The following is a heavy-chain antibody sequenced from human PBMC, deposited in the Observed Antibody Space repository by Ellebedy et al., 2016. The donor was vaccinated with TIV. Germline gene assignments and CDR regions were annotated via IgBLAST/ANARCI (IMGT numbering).Heavy chain of an antibody. Sequence: SETLSLXXTVSGGSISSYYWSWIRQPPGKGLEWIGYIYYSGSTNYNPSLKSRVTISVDTSKNQFSLKLSSVTAADTAVYYCARGRGYYYYYMDVWGKGTTVTVSS. CDR2: IYYSGST. CDR3: ARGRGYYYYYMDV. CDR1: GGSISSYY. J-gene: IGHJ6*03. V-gene: IGHV4-59*12. D-gene: IGHD3-10*01.